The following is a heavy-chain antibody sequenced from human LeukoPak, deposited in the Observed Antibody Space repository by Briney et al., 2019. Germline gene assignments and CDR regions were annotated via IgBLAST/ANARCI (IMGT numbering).Heavy chain of an antibody. Sequence: SETLSLTCTVSGGSISTYYWSWIRQPPGKGLEWIGYIYYSGSTNYNPSLKSRVTISVDTSKNQFSLKLSSVSAADTAVYYCARAVGIAAAGTYYFDYWGQGTLVTVSS. CDR3: ARAVGIAAAGTYYFDY. V-gene: IGHV4-59*01. D-gene: IGHD6-13*01. J-gene: IGHJ4*02. CDR2: IYYSGST. CDR1: GGSISTYY.